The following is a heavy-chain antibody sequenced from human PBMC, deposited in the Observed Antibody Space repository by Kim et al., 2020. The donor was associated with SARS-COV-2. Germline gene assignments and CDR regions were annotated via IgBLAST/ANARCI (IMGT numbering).Heavy chain of an antibody. CDR2: IDGVGGRI. D-gene: IGHD2-8*01. CDR3: ARDRVANGGMDV. J-gene: IGHJ6*02. V-gene: IGHV3-74*01. CDR1: GFTFSNYW. Sequence: GGSLRLSCAGSGFTFSNYWMHWVRQAPGKGLVWVSRIDGVGGRIIYADSVKGRLTISRDNAKNTLYLQMNSLRAEDTAVYYCARDRVANGGMDVWGQGTTVTVSS.